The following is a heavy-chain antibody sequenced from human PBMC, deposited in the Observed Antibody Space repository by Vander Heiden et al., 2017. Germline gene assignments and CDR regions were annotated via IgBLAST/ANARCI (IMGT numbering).Heavy chain of an antibody. V-gene: IGHV3-30*01. CDR2: ISYDGSNK. J-gene: IGHJ4*02. Sequence: QVQLVESGGGVVQPGRSLRLPCAASGFTFSSYAMHWVRQAPGKGLEWVAVISYDGSNKYYADSVKGRFTISRDNSKNTLYLQMNSLRAEDSAVYYCARDNARVYFDYWGQGTLVTVSS. D-gene: IGHD2-2*01. CDR3: ARDNARVYFDY. CDR1: GFTFSSYA.